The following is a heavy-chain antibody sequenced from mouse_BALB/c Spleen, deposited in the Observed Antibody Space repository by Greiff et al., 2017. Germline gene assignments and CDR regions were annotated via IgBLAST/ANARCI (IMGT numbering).Heavy chain of an antibody. J-gene: IGHJ2*01. V-gene: IGHV1-77*01. CDR2: IYPGSGNT. Sequence: QVQLQQSGAELARPGASVKLSCKASGYTFTDYYINWVKQRTGQGLEWIGEIYPGSGNTYYNEKFKGKATLTADKSSSTAYMQLSSLTSEDSAVYFCARSLGNYFDYWGQGTTLTVSS. D-gene: IGHD3-1*01. CDR1: GYTFTDYY. CDR3: ARSLGNYFDY.